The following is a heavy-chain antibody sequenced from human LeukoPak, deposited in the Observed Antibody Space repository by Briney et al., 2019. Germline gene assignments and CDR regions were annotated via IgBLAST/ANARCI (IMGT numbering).Heavy chain of an antibody. CDR1: GGSFSGYY. J-gene: IGHJ4*02. D-gene: IGHD5-12*01. V-gene: IGHV4-34*01. CDR3: ARGRKPVDS. CDR2: INHSGST. Sequence: SETLSLTCAVYGGSFSGYYWSWIRQPPGKGREWIGEINHSGSTNYNPSLKSRVTISVDTSKNQFSLKLSSVTAADTAVYYCARGRKPVDSWGQGTLVTVSS.